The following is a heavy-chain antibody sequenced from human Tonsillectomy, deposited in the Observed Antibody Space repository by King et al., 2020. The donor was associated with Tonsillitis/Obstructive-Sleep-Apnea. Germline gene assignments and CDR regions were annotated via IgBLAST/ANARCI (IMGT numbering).Heavy chain of an antibody. V-gene: IGHV3-30*04. CDR1: GFTFSNYA. CDR3: ARGGLRGASYYLYGMDV. D-gene: IGHD3-16*01. CDR2: RSSDGSAT. Sequence: VQLVESGGGAVQPGRSLKLSCVGSGFTFSNYAMHWVRQAPGKGLQWVAVRSSDGSATYYADSVKGRFTISRDNSKNTLFLHMNSFRTEDTAVYFCARGGLRGASYYLYGMDVWGQGTTVTVSS. J-gene: IGHJ6*02.